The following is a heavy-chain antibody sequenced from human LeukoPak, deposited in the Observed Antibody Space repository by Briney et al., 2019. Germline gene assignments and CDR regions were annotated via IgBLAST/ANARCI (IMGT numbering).Heavy chain of an antibody. V-gene: IGHV3-30*02. J-gene: IGHJ4*02. CDR1: GFTFSSYG. D-gene: IGHD2-15*01. Sequence: GGSLRLSCAASGFTFSSYGMHWVRQAPGKGLEWVAFIRYDGSNKYYADSVKGRFTISRDNAKNSLYLQMNSLRAEDTAVYYCASRRDIDYWGQGTLVTVSS. CDR3: ASRRDIDY. CDR2: IRYDGSNK.